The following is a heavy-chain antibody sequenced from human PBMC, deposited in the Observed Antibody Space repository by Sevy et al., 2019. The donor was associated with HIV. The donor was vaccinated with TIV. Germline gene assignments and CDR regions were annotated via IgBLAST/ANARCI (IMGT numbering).Heavy chain of an antibody. CDR1: NLTFEDYA. D-gene: IGHD5-18*01. J-gene: IGHJ6*02. V-gene: IGHV3-9*01. CDR3: AKEPQLIRQSGSDFYYGMNV. CDR2: ISWNGADR. Sequence: GGSLRLSCAASNLTFEDYAMHWVRRAPGKGLEWVSGISWNGADRGFEASVKGRFTNSRDNAKSPVYLQINSLTPEDTSVYYCAKEPQLIRQSGSDFYYGMNVWGQGTTVTVSS.